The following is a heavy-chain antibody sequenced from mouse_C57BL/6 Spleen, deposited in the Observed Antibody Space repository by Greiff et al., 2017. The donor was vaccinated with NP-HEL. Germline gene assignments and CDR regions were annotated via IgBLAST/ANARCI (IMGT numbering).Heavy chain of an antibody. CDR1: GYTFTSYW. CDR3: ARLGNYYGSLYAMDY. V-gene: IGHV1-55*01. Sequence: VQLQQPGAELVKPGASVKMSCKASGYTFTSYWITWVKQRPGQGLEWIGDIYPGSGSTNYNEQFKSKATLTVDTSSSTAYMQLSSLKSEDSAVYYCARLGNYYGSLYAMDYWGQGTSVTVSS. D-gene: IGHD1-1*01. J-gene: IGHJ4*01. CDR2: IYPGSGST.